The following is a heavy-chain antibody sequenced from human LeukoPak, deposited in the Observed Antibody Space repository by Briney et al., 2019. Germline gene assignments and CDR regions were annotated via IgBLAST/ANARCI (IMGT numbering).Heavy chain of an antibody. V-gene: IGHV3-23*01. Sequence: GGSLRLSCAASGFTFSSYAMSWVRQAPGKGLEWVSAISGSGGSTYHADSVKGRFTIFRDNSKNTLYLQMNSLRAEDTAVYYCAKDPALGLNNWFDPWGQGTLVTVSS. CDR1: GFTFSSYA. CDR3: AKDPALGLNNWFDP. CDR2: ISGSGGST. D-gene: IGHD3/OR15-3a*01. J-gene: IGHJ5*02.